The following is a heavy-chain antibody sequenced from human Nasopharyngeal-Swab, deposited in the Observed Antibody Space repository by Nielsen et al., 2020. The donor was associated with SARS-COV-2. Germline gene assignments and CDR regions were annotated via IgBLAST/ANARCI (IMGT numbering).Heavy chain of an antibody. J-gene: IGHJ2*01. V-gene: IGHV3-23*03. CDR2: IHSDGTST. D-gene: IGHD1-1*01. CDR1: GFTFSSYS. Sequence: GESLKISCAASGFTFSSYSMNWVRQAPGKGLEWVSVIHSDGTSTKYADSVKGRFTISRDNSKDTLYLQMNSLRAEDTAVYYCAKDLPEGWNSYLWYFDLWGRGTLVTVSS. CDR3: AKDLPEGWNSYLWYFDL.